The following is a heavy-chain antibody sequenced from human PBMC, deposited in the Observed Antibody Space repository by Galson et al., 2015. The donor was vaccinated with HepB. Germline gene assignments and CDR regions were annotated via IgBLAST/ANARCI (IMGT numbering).Heavy chain of an antibody. CDR1: GFTFSRYT. V-gene: IGHV3-30-3*01. Sequence: SLRLSCAAPGFTFSRYTMHWVRQAPGKGLEWVALISYDGTNEYYADSVKGRFTIFRDNSKNTLFLQMNSLRGEDTAVYYCTRDLEVPPAGSIDHWGQGTLVTVSS. J-gene: IGHJ4*02. D-gene: IGHD1-1*01. CDR2: ISYDGTNE. CDR3: TRDLEVPPAGSIDH.